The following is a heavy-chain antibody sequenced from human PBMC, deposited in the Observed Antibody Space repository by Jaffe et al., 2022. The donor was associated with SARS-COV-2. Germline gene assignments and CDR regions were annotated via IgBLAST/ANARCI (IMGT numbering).Heavy chain of an antibody. CDR1: GFTVSSNY. D-gene: IGHD6-19*01. J-gene: IGHJ6*02. Sequence: EVQLVESGGGLVQPGGSLRLSCAASGFTVSSNYMSWVRQAPGKGLEWVSVIYSGGSTYYADSVKGRFTISRDNSKNTLYLQMNSLRAEDTAVYYCARDEYGISSGWYELPYYYYYYGMDVWGQGTTVTVSS. V-gene: IGHV3-66*02. CDR3: ARDEYGISSGWYELPYYYYYYGMDV. CDR2: IYSGGST.